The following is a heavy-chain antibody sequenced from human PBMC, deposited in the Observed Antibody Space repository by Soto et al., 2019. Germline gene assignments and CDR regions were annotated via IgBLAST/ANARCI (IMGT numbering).Heavy chain of an antibody. CDR2: ISSSSSYI. J-gene: IGHJ4*02. Sequence: EVQLVDSGGGLVKPGGSLRLSCAASGFTFSSYSMNWVRQAPGKGLEWVTSISSSSSYIYYADSVKGRFTISRDNSKNSLYLQMNNLQAEDTAVYYCAIAPSYYDKRGCWAYWGQGTLDTVSS. D-gene: IGHD3-22*01. CDR3: AIAPSYYDKRGCWAY. CDR1: GFTFSSYS. V-gene: IGHV3-21*01.